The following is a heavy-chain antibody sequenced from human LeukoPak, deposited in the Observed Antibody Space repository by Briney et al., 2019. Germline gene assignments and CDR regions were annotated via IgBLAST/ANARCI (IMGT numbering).Heavy chain of an antibody. CDR2: IGTAGDT. Sequence: TGGSLRLSCAASGFTFSSYDMHWVRQATGKGLEWVSAIGTAGDTYYPGSVKGRFTISRENAKNSLYLQMNSLRAEDTAVYYCARSLSGYYRSVFDYWGQGTLVTVSS. V-gene: IGHV3-13*01. CDR3: ARSLSGYYRSVFDY. CDR1: GFTFSSYD. J-gene: IGHJ4*02. D-gene: IGHD3-9*01.